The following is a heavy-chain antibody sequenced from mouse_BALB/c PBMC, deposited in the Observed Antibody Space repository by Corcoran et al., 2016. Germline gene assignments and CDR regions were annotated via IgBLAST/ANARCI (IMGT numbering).Heavy chain of an antibody. CDR3: ERFYGNYYGFFTY. CDR1: VYTFTSYV. CDR2: INPYNDGT. Sequence: EVQLQQSGPELAKPGDSVKMSCKAAVYTFTSYVMHWVKQKPGQGLEWIGYINPYNDGTKYNEKFKGKATLTSDKSSSTAYMELSSLTSEDSAVYYCERFYGNYYGFFTYWGQGTLVTVSA. D-gene: IGHD2-1*01. J-gene: IGHJ3*01. V-gene: IGHV1S136*01.